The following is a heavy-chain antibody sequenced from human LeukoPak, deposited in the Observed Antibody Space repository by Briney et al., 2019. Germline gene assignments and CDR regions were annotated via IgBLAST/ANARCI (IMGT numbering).Heavy chain of an antibody. CDR1: GFTFSSYA. CDR3: ARGRDIAAAGPPDPGKRSASDY. D-gene: IGHD6-13*01. V-gene: IGHV3-30-3*01. CDR2: ISYDGSNK. Sequence: PGGSLRLSCAASGFTFSSYAMHWVRQAPGKGLEWVAVISYDGSNKYYADSVKGRFTTSRDNSKNTLYLQMNSLRAEDTAVCYCARGRDIAAAGPPDPGKRSASDYWGQGTLVTVSS. J-gene: IGHJ4*02.